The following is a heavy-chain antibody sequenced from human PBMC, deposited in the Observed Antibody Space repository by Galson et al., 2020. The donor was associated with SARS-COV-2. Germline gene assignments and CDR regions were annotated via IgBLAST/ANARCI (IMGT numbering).Heavy chain of an antibody. V-gene: IGHV3-15*05. CDR3: FTSLTWIYAGGMDV. D-gene: IGHD7-27*01. Sequence: AGGSLRLSCIASGFSLTNVYMSWVRQAPGKGLEWVGRIKSKSDGGAIDYAAPVKGRFTISRDDSENTLYVQMNSLRTEDTAVYYCFTSLTWIYAGGMDVWGQGTTVTVSS. CDR2: IKSKSDGGAI. CDR1: GFSLTNVY. J-gene: IGHJ6*02.